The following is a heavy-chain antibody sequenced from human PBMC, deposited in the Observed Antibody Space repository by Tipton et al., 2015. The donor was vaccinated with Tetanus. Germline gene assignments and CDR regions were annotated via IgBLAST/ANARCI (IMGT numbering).Heavy chain of an antibody. CDR1: GYTFTGYY. V-gene: IGHV1-2*02. J-gene: IGHJ6*02. CDR3: ARDRGDYIYFGMDV. CDR2: IDPNSGGT. D-gene: IGHD3-22*01. Sequence: QVQLVKSGAEVKKPGASVKVSCKASGYTFTGYYIYWVRQATGQGPEWMGWIDPNSGGTVYAQKFQGRVTMTRDTSISTAYMELRGLRSDDTAVYYCARDRGDYIYFGMDVWGPGTTVTVS.